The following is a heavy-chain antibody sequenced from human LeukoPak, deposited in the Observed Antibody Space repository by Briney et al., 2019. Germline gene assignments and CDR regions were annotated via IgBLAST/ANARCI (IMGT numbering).Heavy chain of an antibody. V-gene: IGHV3-21*01. J-gene: IGHJ4*02. D-gene: IGHD3-3*01. CDR3: ASDVTIFGGGPIDY. Sequence: GGSLRLSCAASGFTFSSYSMNWVRQAPGKGLEWVSSISSSSSYIYYADSVKGRFTISRDNAKNSLYLQMNSLRAEDTAVYYCASDVTIFGGGPIDYWGQGTLVTVSS. CDR2: ISSSSSYI. CDR1: GFTFSSYS.